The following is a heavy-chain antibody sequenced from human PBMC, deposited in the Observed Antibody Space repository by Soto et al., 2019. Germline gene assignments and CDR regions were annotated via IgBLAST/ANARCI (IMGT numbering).Heavy chain of an antibody. V-gene: IGHV4-30-4*01. D-gene: IGHD3-22*01. CDR2: IYYSGST. J-gene: IGHJ4*02. Sequence: PSETLSLTCTVSGGSISSGDYYWSWIRQPPGKGLEWIGYIYYSGSTYYNPSLKSRVTISVDTSKNQFSLKLSSVTAADTAVYYCARGGGHYDSSGYSFDYWGQGTLVTVSS. CDR3: ARGGGHYDSSGYSFDY. CDR1: GGSISSGDYY.